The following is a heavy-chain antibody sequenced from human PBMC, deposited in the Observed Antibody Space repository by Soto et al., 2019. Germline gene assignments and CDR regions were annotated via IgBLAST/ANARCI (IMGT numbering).Heavy chain of an antibody. CDR3: AKEKWELLTPFDY. V-gene: IGHV3-23*01. D-gene: IGHD1-26*01. Sequence: EVQLLESGGDLVQPGGSLRLSCGASGFTFSSYAMSWVRQAPGKGLEWVSGISGSGGSTYYADSVKGRFTISRDNSKNTLYLQMKSLRAEDTAVYYCAKEKWELLTPFDYWGQGTLVTVSS. CDR1: GFTFSSYA. J-gene: IGHJ4*02. CDR2: ISGSGGST.